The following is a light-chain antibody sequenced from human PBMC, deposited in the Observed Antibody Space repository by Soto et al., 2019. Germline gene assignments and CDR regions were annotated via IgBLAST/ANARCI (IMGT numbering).Light chain of an antibody. CDR3: QSYDSSLSVYV. CDR2: GNS. Sequence: QSVLTQPPSVSGAPGQRVTISCTGSSSNIGAGYDVHWYQQLPGTAPKLLIYGNSNRPSGVPDRFSGSKPGTSASLAITGLQAEDEADYYCQSYDSSLSVYVFGTGTKVTV. V-gene: IGLV1-40*01. CDR1: SSNIGAGYD. J-gene: IGLJ1*01.